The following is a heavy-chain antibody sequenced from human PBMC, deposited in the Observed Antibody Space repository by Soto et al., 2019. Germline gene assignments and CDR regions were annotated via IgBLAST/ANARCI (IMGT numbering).Heavy chain of an antibody. V-gene: IGHV3-23*01. CDR3: AKTMRVAAAGPPYFDY. CDR2: ISGSGGST. J-gene: IGHJ4*02. CDR1: GFTFSSYA. D-gene: IGHD6-13*01. Sequence: GGSLRLSCAASGFTFSSYAMSWVRQAPGKGLEWVSAISGSGGSTYYADSVKGRFTISRDNSKNTLYLQMNSLRAEDTAVYYCAKTMRVAAAGPPYFDYWGQGTLVTVSS.